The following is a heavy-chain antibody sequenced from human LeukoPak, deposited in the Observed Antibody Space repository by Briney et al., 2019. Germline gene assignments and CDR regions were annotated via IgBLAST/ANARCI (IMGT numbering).Heavy chain of an antibody. D-gene: IGHD6-13*01. J-gene: IGHJ4*02. CDR3: ARRSYSNSWYFDY. CDR1: GGSITTTSYY. Sequence: SETLSLTCTVSGGSITTTSYYWGWIRQPPGKGLEWIGNIFYTGRTYYNPSLKSRVTISVDTSKNQFSLRLTSVTAADTAVYYCARRSYSNSWYFDYWGQGTLVPVSS. V-gene: IGHV4-39*01. CDR2: IFYTGRT.